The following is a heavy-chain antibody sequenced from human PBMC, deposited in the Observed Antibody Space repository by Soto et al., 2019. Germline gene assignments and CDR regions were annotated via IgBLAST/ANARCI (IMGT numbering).Heavy chain of an antibody. V-gene: IGHV3-7*01. Sequence: VQLVESGGDLVQPGGSLRLSCEVSGITFSNYWMSWVRHVPGKGLEWVAAIKKDGSEKKYVDSVKGRFTISRDNSKKSLFLQMDSLRADDTAVYYCAANHVWGQGTLVTVSS. D-gene: IGHD3-22*01. CDR1: GITFSNYW. J-gene: IGHJ4*02. CDR3: AANHV. CDR2: IKKDGSEK.